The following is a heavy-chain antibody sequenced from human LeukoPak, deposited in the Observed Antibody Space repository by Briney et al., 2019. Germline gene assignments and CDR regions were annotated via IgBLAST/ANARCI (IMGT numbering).Heavy chain of an antibody. CDR3: ARQQWLVEYYFDY. Sequence: SETLSLTCAVSGYSISSGYYWGWVRQPPGKGLEWIGSIYHSGSTYYNPSLKSRVTISVDTSKNQFSLKLSSVTAADTAVYYCARQQWLVEYYFDYWGQGTLVTVSS. CDR2: IYHSGST. V-gene: IGHV4-38-2*01. J-gene: IGHJ4*02. CDR1: GYSISSGYY. D-gene: IGHD6-19*01.